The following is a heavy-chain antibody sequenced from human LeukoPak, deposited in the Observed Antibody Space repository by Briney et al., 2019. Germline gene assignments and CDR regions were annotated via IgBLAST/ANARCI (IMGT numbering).Heavy chain of an antibody. CDR1: GFTFSRST. CDR2: ISSSSTFI. V-gene: IGHV3-21*01. Sequence: GGSLRLSCVVSGFTFSRSTMTWVRQAPGKGLEWVSSISSSSTFIYYADSLKGRFTISRDNAKNSLYLQLNSLGAEDTAVYYCARGSCSSTSCNIDYWGQGTLVTASS. J-gene: IGHJ4*02. D-gene: IGHD2-2*01. CDR3: ARGSCSSTSCNIDY.